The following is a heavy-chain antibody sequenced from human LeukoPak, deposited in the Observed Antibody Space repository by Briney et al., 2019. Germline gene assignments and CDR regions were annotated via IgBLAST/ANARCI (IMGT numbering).Heavy chain of an antibody. Sequence: SETLSLTCTVSGGSISSYYWSWIRQPPGKGLEWIGYIYYSGSTNYSPSLKSRVTISVDTSKNQFSLKLNSVTAADTAVYYCARGKEVITMLRGLKPGYYFDYWGQGTLVTVSS. CDR1: GGSISSYY. J-gene: IGHJ4*02. V-gene: IGHV4-59*01. CDR2: IYYSGST. CDR3: ARGKEVITMLRGLKPGYYFDY. D-gene: IGHD3-10*01.